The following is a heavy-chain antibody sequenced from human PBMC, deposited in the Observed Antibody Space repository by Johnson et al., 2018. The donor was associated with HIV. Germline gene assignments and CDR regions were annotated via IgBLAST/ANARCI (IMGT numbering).Heavy chain of an antibody. V-gene: IGHV3-30*04. CDR1: GFTFSSYA. CDR2: ISYDGSDK. D-gene: IGHD6-19*01. J-gene: IGHJ3*02. CDR3: EKDQRRAVAGHDAFDI. Sequence: QVQLVESGGGVVQPGRSLRLSCAASGFTFSSYAIHWVRQAPGKGLAWVAVISYDGSDKYYADSVKGRFTISRDNSKNTLYLQMNSLRAEDTAVYYCEKDQRRAVAGHDAFDIWGQGTMVTVSS.